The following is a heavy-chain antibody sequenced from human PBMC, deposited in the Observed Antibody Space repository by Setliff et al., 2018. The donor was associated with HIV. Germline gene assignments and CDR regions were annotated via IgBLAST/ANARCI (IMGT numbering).Heavy chain of an antibody. CDR1: GFTFSSYE. J-gene: IGHJ4*02. V-gene: IGHV3-48*03. CDR3: ARAFSGYYFDY. D-gene: IGHD3-3*01. CDR2: ISSSGGTI. Sequence: PGGSLRLSCAASGFTFSSYEMNWVRQAPGKGLEWVSYISSSGGTIYYADSVKGRFTISRDNAKKSLYLQVNSLRADDTAVYYCARAFSGYYFDYWGQGTLVTVSS.